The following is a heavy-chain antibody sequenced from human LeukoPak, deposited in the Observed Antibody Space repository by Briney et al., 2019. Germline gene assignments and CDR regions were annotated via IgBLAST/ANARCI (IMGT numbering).Heavy chain of an antibody. CDR2: IGASGDST. J-gene: IGHJ6*03. Sequence: GGSLRLSCAASGFTFSSYAMSWVRQAPGKGLEWVSGIGASGDSTYYADSVKGRFTISRDNSKNTLYLQMNSLRAEDTAVYYCARGVGATISYYHYYIDVWGKGTTVTVSS. CDR1: GFTFSSYA. D-gene: IGHD1-26*01. CDR3: ARGVGATISYYHYYIDV. V-gene: IGHV3-23*01.